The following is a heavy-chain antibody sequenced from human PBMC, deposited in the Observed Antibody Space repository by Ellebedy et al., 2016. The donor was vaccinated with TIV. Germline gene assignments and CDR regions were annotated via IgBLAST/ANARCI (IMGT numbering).Heavy chain of an antibody. CDR2: INSDGSST. CDR3: AREGSWIQLPNWFDP. D-gene: IGHD5-18*01. Sequence: GESLKISCAASGFTFSSYAMSWVRQAPGKGLVWVSRINSDGSSTSYADSVKGRFTISRDNAKNTLYLQMNSLRAEDTAVYYCAREGSWIQLPNWFDPWGQGTLVTVSS. V-gene: IGHV3-74*01. J-gene: IGHJ5*02. CDR1: GFTFSSYA.